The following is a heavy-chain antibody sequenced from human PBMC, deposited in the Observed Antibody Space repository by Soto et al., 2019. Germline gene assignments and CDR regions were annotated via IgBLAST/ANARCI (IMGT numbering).Heavy chain of an antibody. D-gene: IGHD5-12*01. J-gene: IGHJ6*03. Sequence: PSETLSLTCTVSGGSISSSSYYWGWIRQPPGKGLEWIGSIYYSGSTYYNPSLKSRVTISVDTSKNQFSLKLSSVTAADTAVYYCARPRSGYDLYYYYYMDVWGKGTTVTVSS. CDR3: ARPRSGYDLYYYYYMDV. CDR1: GGSISSSSYY. V-gene: IGHV4-39*01. CDR2: IYYSGST.